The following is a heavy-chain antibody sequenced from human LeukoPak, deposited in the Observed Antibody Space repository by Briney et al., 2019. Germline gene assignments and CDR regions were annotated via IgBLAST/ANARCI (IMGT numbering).Heavy chain of an antibody. V-gene: IGHV3-48*01. D-gene: IGHD3-22*01. CDR3: AREEYYYDSSGPRGDY. Sequence: GGSLRLSCAASGFTFSSYTMNWIRQAPGKGLEWVSYIISSTSTRSYADSVMGRFTISRDNDKNSLYLQMNSLRPEDTAVYYCAREEYYYDSSGPRGDYWGQGTLVTVSS. CDR1: GFTFSSYT. J-gene: IGHJ4*02. CDR2: IISSTSTR.